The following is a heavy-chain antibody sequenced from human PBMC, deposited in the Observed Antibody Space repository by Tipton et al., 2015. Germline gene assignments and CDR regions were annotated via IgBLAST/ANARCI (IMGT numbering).Heavy chain of an antibody. V-gene: IGHV4-59*01. CDR1: GGSFSDYY. CDR2: IYYSGST. Sequence: TLSLTCTVSGGSFSDYYWSWIRQSPGEGLEWIGYIYYSGSTNYNPSLRSRVAMSMVTSKNQFSLKLSSVIAADTAVYYCARDLEHGMDVWGQGTTVTVSS. CDR3: ARDLEHGMDV. J-gene: IGHJ6*02. D-gene: IGHD5-24*01.